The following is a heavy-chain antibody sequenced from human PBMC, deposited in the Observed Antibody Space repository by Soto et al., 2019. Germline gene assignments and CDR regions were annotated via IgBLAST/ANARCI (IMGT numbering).Heavy chain of an antibody. V-gene: IGHV4-30-4*01. CDR1: GGSISSGDYY. CDR2: IYYSGST. CDR3: AGGGGTSPVTTDWFDP. J-gene: IGHJ5*02. Sequence: QVQLQESGPGLVKPSQTLSLTCTVSGGSISSGDYYWSWIRQPPGKGLEWMGYIYYSGSTYYNPYHMSRCTCSVDTTKNQFSLKLSSVTAADTAVYYCAGGGGTSPVTTDWFDPWGQGTLVTVSS. D-gene: IGHD4-17*01.